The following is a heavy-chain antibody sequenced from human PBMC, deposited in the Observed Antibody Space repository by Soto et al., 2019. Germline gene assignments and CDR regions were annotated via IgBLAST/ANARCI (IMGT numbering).Heavy chain of an antibody. CDR3: ARDGVSSTDYTWNYGTYFDY. Sequence: PGGSLRLSCAASGFTSSSYTMHWVRQAPGEGLEWVAVISYDGNNKFYADSVKGRFTISRDSGSQTLYLQMNSLRPDDTAMYYCARDGVSSTDYTWNYGTYFDYWGPGALVTVSS. CDR2: ISYDGNNK. CDR1: GFTSSSYT. V-gene: IGHV3-30*03. D-gene: IGHD1-1*01. J-gene: IGHJ4*02.